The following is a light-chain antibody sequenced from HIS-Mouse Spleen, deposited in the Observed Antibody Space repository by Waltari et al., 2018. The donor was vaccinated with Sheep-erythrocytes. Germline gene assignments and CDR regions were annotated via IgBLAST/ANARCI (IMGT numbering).Light chain of an antibody. CDR3: SSYTSSSTQV. V-gene: IGLV2-14*01. Sequence: QSALTQPASVSGSPGQSITISCTGTSRYVGGYNYVTWYQKHPGKAPKLMIYEVSNRPSGVSNRFSGSKSGNTASLTISGLQAEDEADYYCSSYTSSSTQVFGGGTKLTVL. CDR1: SRYVGGYNY. CDR2: EVS. J-gene: IGLJ2*01.